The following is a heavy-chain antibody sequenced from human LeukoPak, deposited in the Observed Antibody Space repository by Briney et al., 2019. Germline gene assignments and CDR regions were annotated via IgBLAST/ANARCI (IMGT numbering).Heavy chain of an antibody. D-gene: IGHD1-1*01. Sequence: SETLSLTCTVSGGSISSSSYYWGWIRQPPGKGLEWIGSIYYSGSTYYNPSLKSRVTISVDTSKNQFFLKLSSVTAADTAMYYCARHTGQYTYYYYYMDVWGKGTTVTVSS. V-gene: IGHV4-39*01. CDR1: GGSISSSSYY. CDR2: IYYSGST. J-gene: IGHJ6*03. CDR3: ARHTGQYTYYYYYMDV.